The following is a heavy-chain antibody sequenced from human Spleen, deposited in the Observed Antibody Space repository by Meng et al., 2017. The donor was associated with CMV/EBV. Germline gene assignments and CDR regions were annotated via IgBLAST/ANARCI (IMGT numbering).Heavy chain of an antibody. V-gene: IGHV4-34*01. D-gene: IGHD3-10*01. CDR2: INHSGST. J-gene: IGHJ5*02. CDR1: GGSFSGYY. CDR3: ARAIGWFDP. Sequence: LARTCAVYGGSFSGYYWSWIRQPTGKGLEWIGEINHSGSTNYNPSLKSRVTISVDTSKNQFSLKLSSVTAADTAVYYCARAIGWFDPWGQGTLVTVSS.